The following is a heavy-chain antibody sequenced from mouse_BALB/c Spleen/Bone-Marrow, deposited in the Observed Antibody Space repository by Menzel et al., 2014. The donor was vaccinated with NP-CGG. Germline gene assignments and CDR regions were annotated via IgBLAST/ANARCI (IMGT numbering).Heavy chain of an antibody. CDR1: GYTFTSYT. J-gene: IGHJ2*01. V-gene: IGHV1-4*02. CDR2: IDPSNTYT. D-gene: IGHD1-1*01. CDR3: AREDIITAYFDY. Sequence: VQLQQSAAELARPGASVKMSCKVSGYTFTSYTMQWVKQRPGQGLEWIGYIDPSNTYTDYNQKFRDKTTLTADKSSSTAYMQLTSLTSEDSAVYYCAREDIITAYFDYWGQGTTLTVSS.